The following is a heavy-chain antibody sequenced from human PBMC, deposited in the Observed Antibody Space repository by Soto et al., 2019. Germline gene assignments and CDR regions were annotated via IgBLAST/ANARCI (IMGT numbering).Heavy chain of an antibody. CDR2: LIVILGTT. Sequence: QVQLVQSGAEVRKPGSSVKVSCQSFGGSFSSYAFSWVRQAPGQGLEWMGGLIVILGTTDYAQKFKGRVTLTADEGTSTACMEVSSLESEDTAIYYCARGYYDSSGYSIDYWGQGTQVTVSS. V-gene: IGHV1-69*01. CDR1: GGSFSSYA. J-gene: IGHJ4*02. CDR3: ARGYYDSSGYSIDY. D-gene: IGHD3-22*01.